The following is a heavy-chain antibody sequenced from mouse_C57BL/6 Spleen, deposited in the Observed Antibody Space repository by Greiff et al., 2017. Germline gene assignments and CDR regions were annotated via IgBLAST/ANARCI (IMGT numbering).Heavy chain of an antibody. CDR2: IDPSDSET. Sequence: QVQLQQPGAELVRPGSSVKLSCKASGYTFTSYWMHWVKQRPIQGLEWIGNIDPSDSETHYNQKFKDKATLTVDKSSSTAYMQLSSLTSEDSAVSYCARLVYYYGSSYFDYWGQGTTLTVSS. J-gene: IGHJ2*01. CDR1: GYTFTSYW. V-gene: IGHV1-52*01. D-gene: IGHD1-1*01. CDR3: ARLVYYYGSSYFDY.